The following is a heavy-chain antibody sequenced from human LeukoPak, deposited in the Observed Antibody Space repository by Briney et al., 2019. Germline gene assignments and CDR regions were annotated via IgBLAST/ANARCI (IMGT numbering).Heavy chain of an antibody. J-gene: IGHJ4*02. Sequence: SETLSLTCTVSGGSISSGSYYWSWIRQPAGKGLEWIGRIYTSGSTNYNPSLKSRVTISVDTSKNQFSLKLSSVTAADTAVYYCARGIIGGAVAVGYFDYWGQGTLVTVSS. CDR1: GGSISSGSYY. V-gene: IGHV4-61*02. D-gene: IGHD6-19*01. CDR3: ARGIIGGAVAVGYFDY. CDR2: IYTSGST.